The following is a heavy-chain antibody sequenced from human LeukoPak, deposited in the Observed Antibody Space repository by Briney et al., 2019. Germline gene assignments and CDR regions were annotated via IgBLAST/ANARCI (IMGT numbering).Heavy chain of an antibody. V-gene: IGHV3-7*03. CDR1: GFTFSRYL. Sequence: PGGSLRLSCAASGFTFSRYLMSWVRQTPEKGLECVANIKQDGSDKFYVDSVRGRFTISRDNAKNSLYLQMNSLRVEDTALYYCARDPWADSSGFPLHHWGQGTLVTVSS. CDR2: IKQDGSDK. D-gene: IGHD3-22*01. CDR3: ARDPWADSSGFPLHH. J-gene: IGHJ1*01.